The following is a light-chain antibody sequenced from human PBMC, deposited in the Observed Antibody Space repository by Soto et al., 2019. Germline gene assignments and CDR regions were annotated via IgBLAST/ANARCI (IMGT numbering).Light chain of an antibody. CDR3: QQRSNRPRT. CDR2: DAS. Sequence: EIVLTQSPATLSLSPGERATLSCRASQSVSSFLAWYQQKLGQAPRLLIYDASNRATGIPARFSGSGSGTDFTLTISSLEPEDFAVYYCQQRSNRPRTFGQGTKVEIK. J-gene: IGKJ1*01. V-gene: IGKV3-11*01. CDR1: QSVSSF.